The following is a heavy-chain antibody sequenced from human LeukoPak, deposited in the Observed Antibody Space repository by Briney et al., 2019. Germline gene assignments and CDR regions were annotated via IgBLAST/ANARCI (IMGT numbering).Heavy chain of an antibody. CDR2: MNPTGGNT. CDR1: GYTFTTYD. Sequence: GASVKVSCKASGYTFTTYDFNWLRQATGQGLEWMGWMNPTGGNTGYAQNFQGRVTMTRDTSTSTAYLELSSLGSEDTAVYYCTRNIAPGGKGYYFDYWGQGTLVTVSS. J-gene: IGHJ4*02. CDR3: TRNIAPGGKGYYFDY. V-gene: IGHV1-8*01. D-gene: IGHD6-13*01.